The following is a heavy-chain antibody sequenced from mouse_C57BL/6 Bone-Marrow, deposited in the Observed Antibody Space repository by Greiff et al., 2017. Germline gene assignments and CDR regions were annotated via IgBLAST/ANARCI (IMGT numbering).Heavy chain of an antibody. V-gene: IGHV1-53*01. J-gene: IGHJ1*03. CDR1: GYTFTSYC. CDR3: ARLLTGTYWYFDV. CDR2: INPSNGGT. Sequence: QVQLQQSGTELVKPGASVKLSCKASGYTFTSYCMHWVKQRPGQGLEWIGNINPSNGGTNYNEKFKSKATLTVDKSSSTAYMQLSSLTSEDSAVYYGARLLTGTYWYFDVWGTGTTVTVSS. D-gene: IGHD4-1*01.